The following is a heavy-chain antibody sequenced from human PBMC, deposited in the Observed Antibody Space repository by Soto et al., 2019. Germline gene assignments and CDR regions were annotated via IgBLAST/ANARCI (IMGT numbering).Heavy chain of an antibody. Sequence: ASVKVSCKASGGTFSSYAISWVRQAPGQGLEWMGGIIPIFGTANYAQKFQGRVTITADESTSTAYMELSSLRSEDTAVYYCASNAGMTANPQAEFDYWGQGTLVTVSS. CDR1: GGTFSSYA. J-gene: IGHJ4*02. CDR2: IIPIFGTA. CDR3: ASNAGMTANPQAEFDY. V-gene: IGHV1-69*13. D-gene: IGHD6-13*01.